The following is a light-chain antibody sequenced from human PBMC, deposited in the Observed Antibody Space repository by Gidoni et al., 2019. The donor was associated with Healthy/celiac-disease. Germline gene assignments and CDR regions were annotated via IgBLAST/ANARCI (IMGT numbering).Light chain of an antibody. V-gene: IGKV1-39*01. CDR3: QQSYSTLWT. J-gene: IGKJ1*01. CDR2: AAS. Sequence: DIQMTQSPSSLSASVGDRVTITCRESQSISSYLNLYQQKPGKAPKLLIYAASSLQSGVPSRFSGSGSGTYFTLTISSLQPEDFATYYCQQSYSTLWTFGQGTKVEIK. CDR1: QSISSY.